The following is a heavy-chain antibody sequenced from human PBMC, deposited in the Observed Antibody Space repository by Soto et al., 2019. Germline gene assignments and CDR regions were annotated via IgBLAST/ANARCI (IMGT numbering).Heavy chain of an antibody. CDR1: GYTFTSYD. J-gene: IGHJ5*02. D-gene: IGHD3-3*01. CDR3: TSVYDVWSGYWSWFDP. Sequence: QVQLVQAGAEVKKPGASVKVSCKASGYTFTSYDINWVRQATGQGLEWMGWMNPNSGNTGYAQKFQGRDHMTRNNCISTAYMERGSLQCEDTAVYYCTSVYDVWSGYWSWFDPCGQRTLLTLSS. CDR2: MNPNSGNT. V-gene: IGHV1-8*01.